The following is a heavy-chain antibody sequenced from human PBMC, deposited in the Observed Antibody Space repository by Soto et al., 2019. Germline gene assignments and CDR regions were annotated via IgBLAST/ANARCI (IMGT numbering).Heavy chain of an antibody. Sequence: SETLSLTCAVYGGSFSGYYWSWIRQPPGKGLERIGEINHSGSTNYNPSLKSRVTISVDTSKNQFSLKLSSVTAADTAVYYCASSSPYYGSGSSYYYYMDVWGKGTTVTVSS. J-gene: IGHJ6*03. V-gene: IGHV4-34*01. CDR3: ASSSPYYGSGSSYYYYMDV. CDR1: GGSFSGYY. D-gene: IGHD3-10*01. CDR2: INHSGST.